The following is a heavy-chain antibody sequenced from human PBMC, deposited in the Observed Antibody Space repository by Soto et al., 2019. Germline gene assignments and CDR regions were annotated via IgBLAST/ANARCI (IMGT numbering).Heavy chain of an antibody. CDR2: IYTGGGT. Sequence: GGSLRLSCAASGFTVSSYYMSWVRQAPGKGLEWVSVIYTGGGTYYTDSVKGRFTISRDISRNTLNLQMDSLRAEDTAVYYCARGSHTGHDWDYWGQGTQVTVSS. CDR3: ARGSHTGHDWDY. V-gene: IGHV3-53*01. D-gene: IGHD5-12*01. J-gene: IGHJ4*02. CDR1: GFTVSSYY.